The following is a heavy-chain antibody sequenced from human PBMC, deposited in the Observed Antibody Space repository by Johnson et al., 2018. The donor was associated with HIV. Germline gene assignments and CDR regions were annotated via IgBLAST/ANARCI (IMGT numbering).Heavy chain of an antibody. CDR2: IHSVDAT. V-gene: IGHV3-66*01. J-gene: IGHJ3*02. D-gene: IGHD3-3*01. CDR3: TRDLSPYDNFWSGYSSGPEVGKHAFDI. CDR1: GFTVSSNY. Sequence: QLVESGGGVVQPGRSLRLSCAASGFTVSSNYMSWVRQAPGKGLEWVSVIHSVDATYYADSVKGRFTISRDNAKHSLYLQMNSLRAEDTAVYYCTRDLSPYDNFWSGYSSGPEVGKHAFDIWGQGTMVTVSS.